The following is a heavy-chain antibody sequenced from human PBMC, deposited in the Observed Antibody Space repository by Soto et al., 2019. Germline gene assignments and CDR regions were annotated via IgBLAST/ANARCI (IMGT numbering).Heavy chain of an antibody. CDR3: ARGALDSSSWYGEV. J-gene: IGHJ4*02. CDR2: ISSSSSTI. Sequence: EVQLVESGGGLVQPGGSLRLSCAASGFTFSSYSMNWVRQAPGKGLEWVSYISSSSSTIYYADSVKGRFNLSRDNAKNSLYLQMNSLRDEDTAVYYCARGALDSSSWYGEVGGQGTLVTVSS. CDR1: GFTFSSYS. V-gene: IGHV3-48*02. D-gene: IGHD6-13*01.